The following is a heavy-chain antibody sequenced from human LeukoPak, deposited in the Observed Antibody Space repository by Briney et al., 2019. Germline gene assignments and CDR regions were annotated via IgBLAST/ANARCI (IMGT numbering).Heavy chain of an antibody. Sequence: GGSLRLSCAASGFTFTDYYMSWIRQAPGKGLEWVSYITNSGTTIYYADSVKGRFTISRDNAKNSLYLQMNSLRAEDTALYYCAKDRQYYYGSGSYDYWGQGTLVTVSS. J-gene: IGHJ4*02. D-gene: IGHD3-10*01. CDR1: GFTFTDYY. V-gene: IGHV3-11*01. CDR2: ITNSGTTI. CDR3: AKDRQYYYGSGSYDY.